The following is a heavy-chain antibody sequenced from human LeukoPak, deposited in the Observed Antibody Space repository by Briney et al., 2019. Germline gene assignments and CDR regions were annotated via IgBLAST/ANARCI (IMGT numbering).Heavy chain of an antibody. CDR2: ISGSGGST. Sequence: GGSLRLSCAASGFTFSTYAMSWVRQAPGKGLQWVSAISGSGGSTYYADSVKGRFTISRDNSKNTLYLQMNSLRAEDTAVYYCAKGHLYQLDIWGQGTVVTVSS. D-gene: IGHD2-2*01. V-gene: IGHV3-23*01. J-gene: IGHJ3*02. CDR3: AKGHLYQLDI. CDR1: GFTFSTYA.